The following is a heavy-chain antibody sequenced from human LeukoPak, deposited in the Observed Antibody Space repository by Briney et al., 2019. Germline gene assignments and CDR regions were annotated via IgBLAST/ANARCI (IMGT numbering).Heavy chain of an antibody. CDR2: IKQDGSEK. CDR3: ARGSGGSYVDY. Sequence: GGSLRLSCAASGFTFSSYWMSWVRQAPGKGLEWVANIKQDGSEKYYVDSVKGRFTISRGNAKNSLYLQMNSLRAEDTAVYYCARGSGGSYVDYWGQGTLVTVSS. V-gene: IGHV3-7*01. CDR1: GFTFSSYW. J-gene: IGHJ4*02. D-gene: IGHD1-26*01.